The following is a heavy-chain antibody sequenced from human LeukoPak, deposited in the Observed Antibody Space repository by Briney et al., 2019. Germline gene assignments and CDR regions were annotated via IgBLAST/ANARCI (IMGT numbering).Heavy chain of an antibody. V-gene: IGHV1-8*01. J-gene: IGHJ4*02. CDR3: VRGPRSGYAAPDY. Sequence: GASVKVSCKASGYIYTSYVMNWVGQATGQGVEWMGGMNPNSGNTGYAQKLQGRVTMTRNTSISTAYMELSRLRAEDTAVYACVRGPRSGYAAPDYWGQETLVTVSS. CDR2: MNPNSGNT. CDR1: GYIYTSYV. D-gene: IGHD5-12*01.